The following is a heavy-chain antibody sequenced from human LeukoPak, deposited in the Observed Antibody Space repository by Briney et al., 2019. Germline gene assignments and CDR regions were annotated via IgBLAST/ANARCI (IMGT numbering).Heavy chain of an antibody. CDR2: FDPEDGET. D-gene: IGHD2-21*02. V-gene: IGHV1-24*01. J-gene: IGHJ4*02. CDR1: GYTLTELS. Sequence: GASVKVPCKVSGYTLTELSMHWVRQAPGKGLEWMGGFDPEDGETIYAQKFQGRVTMTEDTSTDTAYMELSSLRSEDTAVYYCATDPPHCGGDCYNFDYWGQGTLVTVSS. CDR3: ATDPPHCGGDCYNFDY.